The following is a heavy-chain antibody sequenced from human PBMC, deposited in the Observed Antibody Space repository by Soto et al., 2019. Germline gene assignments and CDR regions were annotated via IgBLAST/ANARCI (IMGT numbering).Heavy chain of an antibody. D-gene: IGHD3-22*01. V-gene: IGHV4-34*01. Sequence: PETLSLTCAVYGGSFSGYYWSWIRQPPGKGLEWIGEINHSGSTNYNPSLKSRVTISVDTSKNQFSLKLSSATAADTAVYYCARVISCSGYYYYHYYGMDVWGQGTTVTVSS. J-gene: IGHJ6*02. CDR3: ARVISCSGYYYYHYYGMDV. CDR1: GGSFSGYY. CDR2: INHSGST.